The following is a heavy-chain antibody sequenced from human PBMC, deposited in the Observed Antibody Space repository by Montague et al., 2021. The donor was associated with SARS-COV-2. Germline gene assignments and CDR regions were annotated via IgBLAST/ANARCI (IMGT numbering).Heavy chain of an antibody. Sequence: SLRLSCAASGFTFSSYSMNWVRQAPGKGLEWVSSISSSSSYIYYADSVKGRFTISRDNAKNSLYLQMSSLRAEDTALYYCARVWDIAVAGYYYYYGMDVWGQGTTVTVSS. V-gene: IGHV3-21*04. CDR3: ARVWDIAVAGYYYYYGMDV. J-gene: IGHJ6*02. CDR2: ISSSSSYI. D-gene: IGHD6-19*01. CDR1: GFTFSSYS.